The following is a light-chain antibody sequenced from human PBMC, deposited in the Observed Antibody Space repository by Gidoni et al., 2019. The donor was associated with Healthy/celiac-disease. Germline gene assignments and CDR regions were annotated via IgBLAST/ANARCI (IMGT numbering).Light chain of an antibody. J-gene: IGLJ7*01. Sequence: QSVLTQPPSVSGAPGQRVTSSCTGSSSNIGAGYDVHWYQQLPGTAPKLLLYGNSNRPSGVPDRFSGSKSGTSASLAITWLQAEDEADYYCQSYDSSLSGSAVFGGGTQLTVL. V-gene: IGLV1-40*01. CDR1: SSNIGAGYD. CDR2: GNS. CDR3: QSYDSSLSGSAV.